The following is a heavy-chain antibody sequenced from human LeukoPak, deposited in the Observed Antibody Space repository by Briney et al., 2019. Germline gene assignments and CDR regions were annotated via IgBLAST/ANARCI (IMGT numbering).Heavy chain of an antibody. D-gene: IGHD3-16*01. CDR2: ISSSSIYI. CDR3: ARVADFYVLGNAFDI. J-gene: IGHJ3*02. V-gene: IGHV3-21*01. CDR1: GFTFSSYS. Sequence: GGSLRLSCAASGFTFSSYSMNWVRQAPGKGLEWVSSISSSSIYIYYADSVKGRFTISRDNAKNSLYLQMNSLRAEDTAVYYCARVADFYVLGNAFDIWGQGTMVTVSS.